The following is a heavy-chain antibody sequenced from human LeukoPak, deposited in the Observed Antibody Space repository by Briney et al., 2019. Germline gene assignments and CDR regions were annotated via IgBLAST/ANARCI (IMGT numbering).Heavy chain of an antibody. V-gene: IGHV4-34*01. D-gene: IGHD2-2*02. CDR2: INHGGNT. CDR3: ARAVVVPAAIDYYYMDV. J-gene: IGHJ6*03. CDR1: DDSFSGYY. Sequence: SETLSLTCVVYDDSFSGYYWTWIRQSPGEGLEWIGEINHGGNTNYNPSLKTRVIISADTPMHRFSLKLSSVTAADTAVYYCARAVVVPAAIDYYYMDVWGKGTTVTVSS.